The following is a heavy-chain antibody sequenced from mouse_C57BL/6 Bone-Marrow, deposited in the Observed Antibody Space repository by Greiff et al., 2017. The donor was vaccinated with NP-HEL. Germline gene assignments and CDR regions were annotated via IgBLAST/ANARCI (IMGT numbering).Heavy chain of an antibody. CDR1: GYTFTSYW. V-gene: IGHV1-61*01. D-gene: IGHD1-1*01. J-gene: IGHJ3*01. Sequence: QVQLKQPGAELVRPGSSVKLSCKASGYTFTSYWMDWVKQRPGQGLEWIGNIYPSDSETHYNQKFKDKATLTVDKSSSTAYMQLSSLTSEDSAVYYCARNYGSSLRFAYWGQGTLVTVSA. CDR3: ARNYGSSLRFAY. CDR2: IYPSDSET.